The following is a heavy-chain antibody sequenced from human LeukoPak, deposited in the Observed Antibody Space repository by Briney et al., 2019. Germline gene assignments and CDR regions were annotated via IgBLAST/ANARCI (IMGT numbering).Heavy chain of an antibody. CDR1: GGSISSSTYY. D-gene: IGHD6-25*01. Sequence: SETLSLTCTVSGGSISSSTYYWGWIRQSPGKGLEWIANIYHTGSTNYNPSLSSRVTISIDTAKNQFSLKLTSVTAADTAVYYCARRGRNSSGWQDYLWGQGTLVTVSS. CDR3: ARRGRNSSGWQDYL. V-gene: IGHV4-61*05. J-gene: IGHJ4*02. CDR2: IYHTGST.